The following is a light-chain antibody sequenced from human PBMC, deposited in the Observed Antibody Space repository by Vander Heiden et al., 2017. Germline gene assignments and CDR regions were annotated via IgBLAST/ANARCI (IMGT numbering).Light chain of an antibody. CDR1: NIGSKS. V-gene: IGLV3-21*02. CDR3: QVWDTSAEVYV. Sequence: SYVLTPPPSVSVAPGQTARITCGGNNIGSKSVHWYRQKPGQAPVLVVYGDSDRPSGIPERISGSNAGNTATLTISRVEAGDEADYYCQVWDTSAEVYVFGTGTKVTVL. CDR2: GDS. J-gene: IGLJ1*01.